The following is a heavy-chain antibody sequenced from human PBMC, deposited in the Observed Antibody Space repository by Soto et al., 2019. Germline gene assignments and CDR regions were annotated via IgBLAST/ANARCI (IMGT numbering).Heavy chain of an antibody. CDR3: ARKVVPAAIPPLVYYYYYMDV. CDR1: GGSFSGYY. V-gene: IGHV4-34*01. J-gene: IGHJ6*03. D-gene: IGHD2-2*01. CDR2: INHSGST. Sequence: SETLSLPCAVYGGSFSGYYWSWIRQPPGKGLEWIGEINHSGSTNYNPSLKSRVTISVDTSKNQFSLKLSSVTAADTAVYYCARKVVPAAIPPLVYYYYYMDVWGKGTTVTVSS.